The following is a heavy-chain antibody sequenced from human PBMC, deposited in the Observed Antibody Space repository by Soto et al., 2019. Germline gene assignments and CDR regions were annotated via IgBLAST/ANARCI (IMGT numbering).Heavy chain of an antibody. CDR1: GGSFSGYY. V-gene: IGHV4-34*01. J-gene: IGHJ3*02. Sequence: SETLSLTCAVYGGSFSGYYWSWIRQPPGKGLEWIGEINHSGSTNYNPSLKSRVTISVDTSKNQFSLKLSSVTAADTAVYYCARQRRDIVVVPAAMADAFDIWGQGTMVTVSS. CDR2: INHSGST. CDR3: ARQRRDIVVVPAAMADAFDI. D-gene: IGHD2-2*01.